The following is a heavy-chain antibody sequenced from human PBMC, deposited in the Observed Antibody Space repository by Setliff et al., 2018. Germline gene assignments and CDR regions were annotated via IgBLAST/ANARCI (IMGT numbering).Heavy chain of an antibody. D-gene: IGHD1-26*01. V-gene: IGHV4-34*01. CDR1: GGTFSDYH. CDR2: INHRGST. J-gene: IGHJ5*02. Sequence: PSETLSLTCATYGGTFSDYHWTWIRQPPEKGLEWIGEINHRGSTNYNPSLKSRVTILVDTSKNQFSLKMTSVTAADTALYYCAGALYAPVGPTDNWFDPWGQGTLVTVSS. CDR3: AGALYAPVGPTDNWFDP.